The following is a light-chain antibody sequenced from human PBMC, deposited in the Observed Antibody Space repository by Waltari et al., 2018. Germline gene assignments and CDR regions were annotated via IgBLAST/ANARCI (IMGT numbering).Light chain of an antibody. Sequence: EIVLTQSPATLSVSPRARATLPCRASQSVSSNLAWYQHKPGQAPRLLIYGASTRATGIPARFSGSGSGTEFTLTISSLQSEDFAVYYCQQSNNWPPFTFGPGTKVDIK. CDR2: GAS. V-gene: IGKV3-15*01. CDR3: QQSNNWPPFT. CDR1: QSVSSN. J-gene: IGKJ3*01.